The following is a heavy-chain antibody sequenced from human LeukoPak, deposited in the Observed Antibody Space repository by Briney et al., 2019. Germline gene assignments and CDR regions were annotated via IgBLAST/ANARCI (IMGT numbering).Heavy chain of an antibody. CDR1: GGSFSGYY. CDR3: ARVGTGGYYYMDV. V-gene: IGHV4-34*01. CDR2: INHSGST. Sequence: SETLSLTCAVYGGSFSGYYWSWIRQPPGKGLEWIGEINHSGSTNYNPSLKSRVTISVDTSKNQFSLKLSSVTAADTAVYYCARVGTGGYYYMDVWGKGTTVTVSS. J-gene: IGHJ6*03. D-gene: IGHD2-8*02.